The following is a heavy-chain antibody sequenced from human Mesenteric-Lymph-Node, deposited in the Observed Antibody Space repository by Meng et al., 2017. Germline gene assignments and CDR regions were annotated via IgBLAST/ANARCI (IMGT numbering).Heavy chain of an antibody. J-gene: IGHJ6*02. CDR2: ISHSGST. CDR1: GDSISTDNW. D-gene: IGHD3-10*01. V-gene: IGHV4-4*02. Sequence: GSLRLSCAVSGDSISTDNWWSWVRQPPGKGLEWIGDISHSGSTNYHPSLWSRVTISIDKSNNKFSLRLTSVTAADTAVYYCAGAYYYGSGTYYYYGMDVWGQGTMVTVSS. CDR3: AGAYYYGSGTYYYYGMDV.